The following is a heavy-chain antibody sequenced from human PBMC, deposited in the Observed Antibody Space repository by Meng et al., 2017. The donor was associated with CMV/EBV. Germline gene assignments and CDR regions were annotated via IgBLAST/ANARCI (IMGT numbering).Heavy chain of an antibody. Sequence: SAKASCKASGGTFSSYTISWVRQAPGQGLEWMGRIIPILGIANYAQKFKGRVTITADKSTSTAYMERSSLRSEDTAVYYCAREGIRYFDWLLPGYYFDYWGQGTLVTVSS. CDR2: IIPILGIA. CDR3: AREGIRYFDWLLPGYYFDY. V-gene: IGHV1-69*04. J-gene: IGHJ4*02. CDR1: GGTFSSYT. D-gene: IGHD3-9*01.